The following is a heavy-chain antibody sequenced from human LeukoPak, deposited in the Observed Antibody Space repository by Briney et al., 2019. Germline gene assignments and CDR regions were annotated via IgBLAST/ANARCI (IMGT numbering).Heavy chain of an antibody. Sequence: GESLRLSRAASGFTFSSYGMHWVRQAPGKGLEWVAVISYDGSNKYYADSVKGRFTISRDNSKNTLYLQMNSLRAEDTAVYYCASSLPRYSSSWYLFNYWGQGTLVTVSS. CDR2: ISYDGSNK. CDR3: ASSLPRYSSSWYLFNY. V-gene: IGHV3-30*03. J-gene: IGHJ4*02. D-gene: IGHD6-13*01. CDR1: GFTFSSYG.